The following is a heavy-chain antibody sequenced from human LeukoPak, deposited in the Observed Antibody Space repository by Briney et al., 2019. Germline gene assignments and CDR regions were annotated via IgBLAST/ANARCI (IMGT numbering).Heavy chain of an antibody. Sequence: GSLRLSCAASGFTFSSYAMSWVRQPPGKGLEWIGEINHSGSTNYNPSLKSRVTISVDTSKNQFSLKLSSVTAADTAVYYCARGSSYYDSSGTSDYWGQGTLVTVSS. V-gene: IGHV4-34*01. D-gene: IGHD3-22*01. J-gene: IGHJ4*02. CDR2: INHSGST. CDR1: GFTFSSYA. CDR3: ARGSSYYDSSGTSDY.